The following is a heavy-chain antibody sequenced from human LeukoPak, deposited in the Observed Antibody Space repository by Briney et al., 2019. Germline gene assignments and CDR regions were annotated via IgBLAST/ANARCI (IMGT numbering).Heavy chain of an antibody. CDR3: ARGENGSFDH. CDR1: GFTFSSYA. CDR2: ISYDGSNK. V-gene: IGHV3-30-3*01. Sequence: GGSLRLSCAASGFTFSSYAMHWVRQAPGKGLEWVAVISYDGSNKYYADPVKGRFTISRDNARNSLYMEMNDLIAEDTAFYYCARGENGSFDHWGQGTLVIVSS. J-gene: IGHJ4*02. D-gene: IGHD3-10*01.